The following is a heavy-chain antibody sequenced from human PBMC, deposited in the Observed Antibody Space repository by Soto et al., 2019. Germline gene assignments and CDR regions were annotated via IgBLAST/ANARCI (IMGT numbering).Heavy chain of an antibody. CDR3: ARKSSSASWFDP. CDR2: ISGYNGNT. CDR1: GYTFFNYG. V-gene: IGHV1-18*01. J-gene: IGHJ5*02. Sequence: ASVKVSCKASGYTFFNYGISWVRQAPGQGLEWMGWISGYNGNTNYGQKFQARVTMTTDTSTTTAYMGLRSLRSDGAAFYYCARKSSSASWFDPWGQGTLVTVSS. D-gene: IGHD3-22*01.